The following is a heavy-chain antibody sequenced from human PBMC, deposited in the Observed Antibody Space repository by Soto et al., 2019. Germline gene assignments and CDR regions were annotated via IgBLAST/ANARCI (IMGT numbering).Heavy chain of an antibody. CDR2: IYYSGST. CDR3: ARWFGENDYSNAPDEAYYYCGMDV. D-gene: IGHD4-4*01. J-gene: IGHJ6*02. CDR1: GGSISSSSYY. Sequence: PSETLSLTCTVSGGSISSSSYYWGWIRQPPGKGLEWIGSIYYSGSTYYNSSLKSRVAISVDTSKNQFSLKLSSVTAADTAVYYCARWFGENDYSNAPDEAYYYCGMDVWGQGTTVTVSS. V-gene: IGHV4-39*01.